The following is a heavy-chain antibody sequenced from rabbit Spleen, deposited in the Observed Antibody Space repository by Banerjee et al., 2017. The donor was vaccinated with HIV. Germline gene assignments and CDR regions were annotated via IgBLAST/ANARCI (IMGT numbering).Heavy chain of an antibody. V-gene: IGHV1S40*01. Sequence: QSLEESGGDLVKPGGTLTLTCTVSGFSFSSAYYLCWVRQAPGKGLEWIACIDAGSSGFTYHASWAKGRFTISKTSSTTVTLQATSLTAADTATYFCARDSSSSFSSYGMDLWGPGTLVTVS. CDR3: ARDSSSSFSSYGMDL. D-gene: IGHD1-1*01. CDR2: IDAGSSGFT. J-gene: IGHJ6*01. CDR1: GFSFSSAYY.